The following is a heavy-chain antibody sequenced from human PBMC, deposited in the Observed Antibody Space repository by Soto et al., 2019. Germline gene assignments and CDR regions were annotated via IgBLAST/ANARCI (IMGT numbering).Heavy chain of an antibody. CDR3: ASPPEDIVLVPAAQPYYYYYGMDV. D-gene: IGHD2-2*01. CDR1: GYTFTSYG. CDR2: ISAYNGNT. J-gene: IGHJ6*02. V-gene: IGHV1-18*01. Sequence: ASVKVSCKASGYTFTSYGISWVRQAPGQGLEWMGWISAYNGNTNYAQKLQGRVTMTTDTSTSTAYMELSSLRSEDTAVYYCASPPEDIVLVPAAQPYYYYYGMDVWGQGTMVTVSS.